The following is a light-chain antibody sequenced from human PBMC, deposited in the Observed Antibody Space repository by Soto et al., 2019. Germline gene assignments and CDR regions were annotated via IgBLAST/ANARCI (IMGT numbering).Light chain of an antibody. V-gene: IGKV3-15*01. CDR1: QSVNIN. CDR2: GTS. J-gene: IGKJ4*01. Sequence: EIVMTQSPATLSVSPGERATLSCRASQSVNINLAWYQQKPCQAPRLLIYGTSTRATGVPARFSGSGSGTEFTLTISNLQSEDFAVYYCQQYNDWPPLTFGGGTKLDIK. CDR3: QQYNDWPPLT.